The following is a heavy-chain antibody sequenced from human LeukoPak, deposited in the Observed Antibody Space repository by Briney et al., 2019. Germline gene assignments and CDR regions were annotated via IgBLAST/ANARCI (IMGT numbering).Heavy chain of an antibody. CDR2: INPNSGGT. J-gene: IGHJ4*02. Sequence: ASVKVSCKASGYTFTGYYMRWVRQAPGQGLEWMGWINPNSGGTNYAQKFQGWVTMTRDTSISTAYMELSRLRSDDTAVYYCARDRKYDSSVIGYWGQGTLVTVSS. CDR3: ARDRKYDSSVIGY. CDR1: GYTFTGYY. V-gene: IGHV1-2*04. D-gene: IGHD3-22*01.